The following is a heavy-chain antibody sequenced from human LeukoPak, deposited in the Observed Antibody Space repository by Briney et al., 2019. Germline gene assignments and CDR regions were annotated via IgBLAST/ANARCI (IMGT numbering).Heavy chain of an antibody. CDR1: RFTFSSYS. J-gene: IGHJ3*02. D-gene: IGHD3-10*01. Sequence: GGSLRLSCAASRFTFSSYSMNWVRQAPGKGLEWVSSISSSSSYIYYADSVKGRFTISRDNAKNSLYLQMNSLRAEDTAVYYCARDGRLGEFDIRGQGTMVTVSS. V-gene: IGHV3-21*01. CDR3: ARDGRLGEFDI. CDR2: ISSSSSYI.